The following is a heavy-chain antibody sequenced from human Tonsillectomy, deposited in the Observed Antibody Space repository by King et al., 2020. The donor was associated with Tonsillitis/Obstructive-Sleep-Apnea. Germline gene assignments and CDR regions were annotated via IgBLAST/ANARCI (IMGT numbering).Heavy chain of an antibody. CDR1: GYIFTDYW. CDR2: IYPGDSYT. V-gene: IGHV5-51*01. Sequence: QLVQSAADVKKPGESLKITCKGSGYIFTDYWIGWVRQMPGKGLEWMGIIYPGDSYTGYSPSFQGQVTISADKSISTAYLQWSSLEASDTAMYYCARRTRYCSGGSCPDAFYIWGQGTMVTVSS. CDR3: ARRTRYCSGGSCPDAFYI. J-gene: IGHJ3*02. D-gene: IGHD2-15*01.